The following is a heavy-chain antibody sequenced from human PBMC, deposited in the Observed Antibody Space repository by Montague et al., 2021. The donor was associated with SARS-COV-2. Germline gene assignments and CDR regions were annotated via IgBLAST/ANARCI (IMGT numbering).Heavy chain of an antibody. CDR2: INHSGTT. CDR3: ARWDPQTLTLIGLRGKSASDY. V-gene: IGHV4-34*01. CDR1: GGSFSGYY. Sequence: SETLSLTCAVYGGSFSGYYWTWIRQSPGKGLEWIAEINHSGTTNYNFNPSLRSRVTISVDTSKSQFSLKLSSVTAADTGVYYCARWDPQTLTLIGLRGKSASDYWGRNSGHRLL. D-gene: IGHD4-23*01. J-gene: IGHJ4*01.